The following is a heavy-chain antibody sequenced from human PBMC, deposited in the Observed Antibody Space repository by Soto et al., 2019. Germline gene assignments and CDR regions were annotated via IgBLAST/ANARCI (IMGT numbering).Heavy chain of an antibody. Sequence: QAQLVQSGAEVKKPGASVNISCKASGYTFTNYGFIWVRQAPGHGLEWVGWISPYNGKTEYAQNLQGRVTMTRDKPTSPAYRELRSLISEDTAVYYCARDIYGGNCCDAFDIWGQGTMVTVSS. CDR2: ISPYNGKT. CDR1: GYTFTNYG. J-gene: IGHJ3*02. D-gene: IGHD2-15*01. CDR3: ARDIYGGNCCDAFDI. V-gene: IGHV1-18*01.